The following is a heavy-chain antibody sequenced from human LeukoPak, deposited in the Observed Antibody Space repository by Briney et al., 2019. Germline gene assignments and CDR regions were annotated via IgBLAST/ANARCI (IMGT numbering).Heavy chain of an antibody. CDR3: ARIQSRIIAARPGNPAFDY. CDR2: ISAYNGNT. CDR1: GYTFTSYG. V-gene: IGHV1-18*01. J-gene: IGHJ4*02. D-gene: IGHD6-6*01. Sequence: ASVKVSCKASGYTFTSYGISWVRQAPGQGLEWMGWISAYNGNTNYAQKFQGRLTMTTDTSTSTVYMELKSLRSDDTAVYYCARIQSRIIAARPGNPAFDYWGRGTLVTVSS.